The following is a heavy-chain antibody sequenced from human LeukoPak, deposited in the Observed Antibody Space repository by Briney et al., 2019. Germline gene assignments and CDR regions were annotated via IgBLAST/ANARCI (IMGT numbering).Heavy chain of an antibody. CDR2: ISGSSSFI. CDR1: GFTFSTYS. Sequence: GGSLRLSCAASGFTFSTYSMNWVRQAPGKGLEWVSSISGSSSFIYYADSVKGRFTISRDSSKNTIYLQMNSLRPEDTAVYYCAKEPQEYQLLSNWFDPWGQGTLVTVSS. V-gene: IGHV3-21*04. J-gene: IGHJ5*02. D-gene: IGHD2-2*01. CDR3: AKEPQEYQLLSNWFDP.